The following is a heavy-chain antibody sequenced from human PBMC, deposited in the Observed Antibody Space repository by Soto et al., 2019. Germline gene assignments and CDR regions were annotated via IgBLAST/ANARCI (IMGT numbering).Heavy chain of an antibody. D-gene: IGHD6-13*01. CDR1: GFSLSTSGVG. CDR2: IYWDDDK. J-gene: IGHJ6*02. CDR3: AHSRCWYREGDYYGMDV. Sequence: QITLKESGPTLVKPTQTLTLTCTFSGFSLSTSGVGVGWIRQPPGKALEWLALIYWDDDKRYSPSLKSRLTITKDTSKNQVVLKMTHREPVDTATYYCAHSRCWYREGDYYGMDVWGQGTTVTVSS. V-gene: IGHV2-5*02.